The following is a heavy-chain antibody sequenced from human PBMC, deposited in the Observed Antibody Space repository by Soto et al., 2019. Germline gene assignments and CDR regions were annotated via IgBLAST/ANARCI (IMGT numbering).Heavy chain of an antibody. J-gene: IGHJ6*02. CDR3: AYVNYYYGMDV. V-gene: IGHV3-74*01. D-gene: IGHD3-16*01. Sequence: EVQLVDSGGGLVQPGGSLRLSCAASEFTFRSYWMHWVRQSPGKGLVWVSRISGDGSSTNYADSVKGRFTISRDNAKNTLYLQMNSLRAEDTAVYYCAYVNYYYGMDVWGQGTTVTVSS. CDR2: ISGDGSST. CDR1: EFTFRSYW.